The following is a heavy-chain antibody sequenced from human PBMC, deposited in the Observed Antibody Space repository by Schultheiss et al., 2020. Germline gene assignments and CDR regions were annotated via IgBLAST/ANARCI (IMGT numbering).Heavy chain of an antibody. CDR1: GGSISSSNW. J-gene: IGHJ3*02. V-gene: IGHV4-4*02. Sequence: SETLSLTCAVSGGSISSSNWWSWVRQPPGKGLEWIGEINHSGSTNYNPSLKSRVTISVDTSKNQFSLKLSSVTAADTAVYYCARVGSQDAFDIWGQGTMVTVSS. CDR3: ARVGSQDAFDI. CDR2: INHSGST.